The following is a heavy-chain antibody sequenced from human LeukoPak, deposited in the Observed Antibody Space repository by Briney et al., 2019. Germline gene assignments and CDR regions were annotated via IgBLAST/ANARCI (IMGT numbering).Heavy chain of an antibody. Sequence: ASVKVSCKASGYTFTSYGISWVRQAPGQGLEWMGWINTYNGNTNYAQNLQGRVTMTRDTSTSTVYMELSSLISEDTAVYYCARAYCSSTICHMDVWGKGTTVTVSS. V-gene: IGHV1-18*01. CDR3: ARAYCSSTICHMDV. J-gene: IGHJ6*03. CDR1: GYTFTSYG. D-gene: IGHD2-2*01. CDR2: INTYNGNT.